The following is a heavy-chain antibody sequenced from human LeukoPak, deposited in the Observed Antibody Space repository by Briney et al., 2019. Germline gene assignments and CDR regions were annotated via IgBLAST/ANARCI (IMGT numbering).Heavy chain of an antibody. D-gene: IGHD6-13*01. J-gene: IGHJ4*02. CDR3: ARSLGSSWHYFDF. CDR2: ISVSSTDK. CDR1: GFTFNSYA. V-gene: IGHV3-21*01. Sequence: PGRSLRLSCAASGFTFNSYAMNWVRQAPGKGLDCVSSISVSSTDKYSADSMKGRFTIARDNAKNSLYLQMNSLRAEDTAVYYCARSLGSSWHYFDFWGQGTLVTVSS.